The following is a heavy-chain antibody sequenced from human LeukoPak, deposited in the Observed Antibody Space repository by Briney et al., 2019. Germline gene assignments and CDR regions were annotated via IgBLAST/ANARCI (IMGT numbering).Heavy chain of an antibody. V-gene: IGHV3-49*04. CDR3: TRDMIYTFHY. D-gene: IGHD3/OR15-3a*01. Sequence: GGSLRLSCTGSGFTFGDYAMSWVRQAPGKGLEWVGFITSKAYGGTTEYAASVKGRFTISRDDSKSIAYLQMNSLCTEDTAVYYCTRDMIYTFHYWGQGTLVTVSS. CDR1: GFTFGDYA. J-gene: IGHJ4*02. CDR2: ITSKAYGGTT.